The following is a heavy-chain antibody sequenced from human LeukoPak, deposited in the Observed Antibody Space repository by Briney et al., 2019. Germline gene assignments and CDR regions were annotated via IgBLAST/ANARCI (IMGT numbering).Heavy chain of an antibody. D-gene: IGHD6-19*01. CDR1: GGSFSGYY. CDR2: INHSGST. CDR3: ARVVPIAVADY. Sequence: SETLSLTCAVYGGSFSGYYWSWIRQPPGKGLEWIGEINHSGSTNYNPSLKSRVTISVDTSKNQFSLKLSSVTAADTAVYYCARVVPIAVADYWGQGTLVTVSS. V-gene: IGHV4-34*01. J-gene: IGHJ4*02.